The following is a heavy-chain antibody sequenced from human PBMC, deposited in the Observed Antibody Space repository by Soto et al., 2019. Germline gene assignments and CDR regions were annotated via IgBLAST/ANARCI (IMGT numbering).Heavy chain of an antibody. CDR2: VSHDGRNT. D-gene: IGHD6-19*01. V-gene: IGHV3-30*18. Sequence: VQLVESGGGVVQPGRSLRLSCAASGFTFSDYAMHWVRQAPGKGLEWVAVVSHDGRNTHYADSVKGRFTISRDSSKNTVSLEMTSLRAEYTAVYYGAKGGRQWLVTSDFNYWGQGALVTVSS. J-gene: IGHJ4*02. CDR1: GFTFSDYA. CDR3: AKGGRQWLVTSDFNY.